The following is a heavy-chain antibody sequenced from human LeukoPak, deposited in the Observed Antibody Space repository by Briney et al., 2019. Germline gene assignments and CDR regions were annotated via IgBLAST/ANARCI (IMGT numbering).Heavy chain of an antibody. J-gene: IGHJ4*02. D-gene: IGHD6-13*01. CDR1: GGSISSYY. CDR3: ARFHYSSSWRTGAFDY. Sequence: SETLSLTCTVSGGSISSYYWSWIRQPPGKGLEWIGYIYYSGSTNYNPSLKSRVTISVDTSKNQFSLKLSSVTAADTAVYYCARFHYSSSWRTGAFDYWGQGNLVTVSS. CDR2: IYYSGST. V-gene: IGHV4-59*01.